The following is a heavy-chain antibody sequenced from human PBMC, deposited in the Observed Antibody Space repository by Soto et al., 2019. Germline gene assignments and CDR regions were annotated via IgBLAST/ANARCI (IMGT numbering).Heavy chain of an antibody. Sequence: PGGSLRLSCAASGFTFSSYGMHWVRQAPGKGLEWVAVIWYDGSNKYYADSVKGRFTISRDNAKNTLYLQMNSLRAEDTAVYYCARDSNLGYDFWSGYYPPPNWFDPWGQGTLVTVSS. J-gene: IGHJ5*02. V-gene: IGHV3-33*01. CDR3: ARDSNLGYDFWSGYYPPPNWFDP. CDR1: GFTFSSYG. D-gene: IGHD3-3*01. CDR2: IWYDGSNK.